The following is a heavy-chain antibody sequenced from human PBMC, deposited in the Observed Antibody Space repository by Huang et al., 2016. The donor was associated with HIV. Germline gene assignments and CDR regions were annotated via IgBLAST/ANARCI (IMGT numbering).Heavy chain of an antibody. J-gene: IGHJ4*02. D-gene: IGHD3-22*01. CDR2: SIPTLGTA. CDR1: GGSFRNFA. V-gene: IGHV1-69*01. CDR3: ATVDYYDTSGPQRGYFDN. Sequence: QVQLVQSGAEVKKPGSSVKVSCKASGGSFRNFAIGWVRQAPGQGLEWRGGSIPTLGTANYAQKFQGRGTSIADESTSTAYMELSSLRSEDTAVYYCATVDYYDTSGPQRGYFDNWGQGTLVTVSS.